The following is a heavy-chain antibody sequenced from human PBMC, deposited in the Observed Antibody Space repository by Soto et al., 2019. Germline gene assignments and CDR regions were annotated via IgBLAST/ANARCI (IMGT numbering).Heavy chain of an antibody. CDR3: ERPHIGGIAGFDT. J-gene: IGHJ5*02. Sequence: GGSLRLSCAASGFTFSSYYMHWVRQVPGEGLVWVSRISGDGSTISYADSVKGRFTISRDNAKSTLYLQMNSLRAEDTAVYYCERPHIGGIAGFDTWGQGTLVTVSS. CDR2: ISGDGSTI. D-gene: IGHD1-1*01. CDR1: GFTFSSYY. V-gene: IGHV3-74*01.